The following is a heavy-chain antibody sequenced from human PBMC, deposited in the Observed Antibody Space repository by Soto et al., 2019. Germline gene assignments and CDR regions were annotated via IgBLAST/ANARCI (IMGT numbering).Heavy chain of an antibody. V-gene: IGHV4-59*08. CDR3: VRQGFGRLHGLVDV. D-gene: IGHD3-10*01. Sequence: SETLSLTCTVSDASSSNSKWSWIRQPPGRRLEWIGYIDSNGGTSYNPSLQSRVTISIDTSTKQIFLKLNSVTAADTAVYYCVRQGFGRLHGLVDVWGQGTTVTVS. CDR1: DASSSNSK. J-gene: IGHJ6*02. CDR2: IDSNGGT.